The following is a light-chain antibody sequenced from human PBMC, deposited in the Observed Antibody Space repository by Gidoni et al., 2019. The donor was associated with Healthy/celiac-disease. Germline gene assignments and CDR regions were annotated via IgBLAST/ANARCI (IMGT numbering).Light chain of an antibody. J-gene: IGKJ4*01. V-gene: IGKV3-11*01. CDR3: QQRSNWPPLT. Sequence: EIVLTPSPATLSLSPGERATLSCRASQSVSSHLAWYQQKPGQAPRLLIYDASNRATGIPARFSGSGSGTDFTLTISSLEPEDFAVYYCQQRSNWPPLTFGGGTKVEIK. CDR1: QSVSSH. CDR2: DAS.